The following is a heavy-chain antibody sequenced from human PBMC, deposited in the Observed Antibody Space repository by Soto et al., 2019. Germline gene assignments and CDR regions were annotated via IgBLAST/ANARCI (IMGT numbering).Heavy chain of an antibody. J-gene: IGHJ5*02. Sequence: PGGSLRLSCAASGFTFSSHEMNWVRQAPGKGLEWVSYISSSGTSIYYADSVKGRFTISRDNAKNLLYLQMNSLRAEDTAVYYCARFVPTVPWGQGTLVTVSS. D-gene: IGHD4-17*01. CDR2: ISSSGTSI. V-gene: IGHV3-48*03. CDR3: ARFVPTVP. CDR1: GFTFSSHE.